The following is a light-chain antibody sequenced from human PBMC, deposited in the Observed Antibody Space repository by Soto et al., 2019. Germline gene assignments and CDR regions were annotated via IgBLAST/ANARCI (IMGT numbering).Light chain of an antibody. J-gene: IGKJ1*01. CDR2: KAS. CDR1: QNINSW. V-gene: IGKV1-5*03. Sequence: DIQTTQSPSTLSGSVGASVTISCRASQNINSWLAWYQQKPGKAPHLLIYKASNLQSGVPSRFSGSGSGTEFTLTISSLQPDDFATYYCQQYRSYWTVGQGTKVDI. CDR3: QQYRSYWT.